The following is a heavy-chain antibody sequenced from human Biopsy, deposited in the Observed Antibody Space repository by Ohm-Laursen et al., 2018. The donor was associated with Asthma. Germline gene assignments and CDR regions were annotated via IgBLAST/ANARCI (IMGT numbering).Heavy chain of an antibody. CDR1: GYSFELNG. CDR2: ISGYLENP. CDR3: ARTYCTLNTCYASFDH. Sequence: GASVKVSCKVSGYSFELNGMSWVRQRLGQGLEWMGWISGYLENPNYAQKFQGRVNMTYDRSTNTAYMELKSLRTDDTAVYFCARTYCTLNTCYASFDHWGQGTLVAVSS. V-gene: IGHV1-18*04. J-gene: IGHJ4*02. D-gene: IGHD2-2*01.